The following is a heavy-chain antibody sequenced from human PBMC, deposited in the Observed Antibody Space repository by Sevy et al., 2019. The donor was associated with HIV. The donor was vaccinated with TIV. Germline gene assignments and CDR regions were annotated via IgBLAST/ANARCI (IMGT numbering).Heavy chain of an antibody. V-gene: IGHV3-49*03. D-gene: IGHD5-12*01. Sequence: GGSLRLSCTTSGFTFDDYAMSWFRQAPGKGLEWVAFITRNSYEAYGGATDYGASVKGRFIISRDDSKSIAYLQMNSRKTEDTGVYYCTRGLATADTPEYYFDYWGQGTLVTVSS. CDR3: TRGLATADTPEYYFDY. J-gene: IGHJ4*02. CDR2: ITRNSYEAYGGAT. CDR1: GFTFDDYA.